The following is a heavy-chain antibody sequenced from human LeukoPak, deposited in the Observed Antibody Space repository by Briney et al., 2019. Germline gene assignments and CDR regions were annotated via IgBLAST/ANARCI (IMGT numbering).Heavy chain of an antibody. CDR1: GFTFGDYT. CDR2: MRSRAYGETT. J-gene: IGHJ4*02. V-gene: IGHV3-49*04. Sequence: GGSLRLSCTASGFTFGDYTLSWVRQAPGEGLEWVGFMRSRAYGETTEYAVSVKGRFTISRDDSKSIGYLQMNSLKSDDTALYYCTKDIADNWGQGTLVTVSS. D-gene: IGHD6-13*01. CDR3: TKDIADN.